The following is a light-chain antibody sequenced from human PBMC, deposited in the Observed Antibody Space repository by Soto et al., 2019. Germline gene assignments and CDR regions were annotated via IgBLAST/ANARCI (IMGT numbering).Light chain of an antibody. CDR3: QQYGSSPET. J-gene: IGKJ1*01. CDR1: QSVSSAY. Sequence: EIVLTQSPGTLPLSPGERATLSCRASQSVSSAYLAWYQQKPGQAPRLLIYDVSSRATGIPDRFSGSGSGTDFTLTVSRLEPEDFAVYYCQQYGSSPETFGQGTKVEIK. V-gene: IGKV3-20*01. CDR2: DVS.